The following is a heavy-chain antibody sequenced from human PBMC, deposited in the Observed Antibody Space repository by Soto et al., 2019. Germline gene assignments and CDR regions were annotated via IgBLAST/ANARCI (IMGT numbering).Heavy chain of an antibody. CDR1: GFTFSGYA. D-gene: IGHD3-10*01. CDR3: ARKVSGSTGRPDLWYFDL. CDR2: ISGGGDAT. V-gene: IGHV3-23*01. J-gene: IGHJ2*01. Sequence: VQLLDSGGGLVQPGGSLRLSCAASGFTFSGYALTWVRQAPGKGLEWVSAISGGGDATFYADSVKGRFTISRDNSKIALDIQMNTLRAEDTAVYYCARKVSGSTGRPDLWYFDLWGRGTLVTVSS.